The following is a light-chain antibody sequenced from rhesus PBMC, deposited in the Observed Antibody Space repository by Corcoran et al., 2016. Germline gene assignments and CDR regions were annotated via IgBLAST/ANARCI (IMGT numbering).Light chain of an antibody. CDR3: QQRNTFPFT. CDR2: NAS. CDR1: QGISSY. Sequence: DIQLTQSPSSLSASVGDRVTITCRASQGISSYLAWSQQKSGKAPKLLIFNASSLQSGVPSRFRGSGSVIEITLTISRLQPEDFATYSCQQRNTFPFTFGPGTKLDIK. J-gene: IGKJ3*01. V-gene: IGKV1-38*02.